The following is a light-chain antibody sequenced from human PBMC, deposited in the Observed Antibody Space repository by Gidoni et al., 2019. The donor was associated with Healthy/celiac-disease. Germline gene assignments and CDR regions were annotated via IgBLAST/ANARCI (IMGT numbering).Light chain of an antibody. Sequence: ELVMTQSAATQSVSPGGRATLSCRASQSVSSNLAWYQQKPGQAPRLLIYGASTRATGIPARFSGSGSGTEFTLTISSLQSEDVAVYYCQQYNNWPPWTFXQXTKVEIK. CDR1: QSVSSN. CDR3: QQYNNWPPWT. CDR2: GAS. V-gene: IGKV3-15*01. J-gene: IGKJ1*01.